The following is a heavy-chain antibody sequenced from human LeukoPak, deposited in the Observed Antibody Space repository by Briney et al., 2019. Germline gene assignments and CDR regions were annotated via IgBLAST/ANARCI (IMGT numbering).Heavy chain of an antibody. J-gene: IGHJ5*01. CDR3: ARGYTTGWYYLDS. CDR1: AYSISSGYC. V-gene: IGHV4-38-2*01. CDR2: FSHSGNT. Sequence: TLSLTCAVSAYSISSGYCWGWIRQPPGKGLEWIGTFSHSGNTYYNPSLKSRVTISVDTSKNQFSLTLSSVTAADTALYYCARGYTTGWYYLDSWGQGTQVTVSS. D-gene: IGHD6-19*01.